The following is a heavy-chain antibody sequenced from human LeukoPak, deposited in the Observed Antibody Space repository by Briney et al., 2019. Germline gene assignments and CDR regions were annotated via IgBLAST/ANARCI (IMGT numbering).Heavy chain of an antibody. V-gene: IGHV3-48*03. CDR2: ISSSGSTI. Sequence: GGSLRLSCAASGFTFSSYEMNWVRQAPGKGLEWVSYISSSGSTIYYADSVKGRFTISRDNAKNSLYLQMNSLRAEDTAVYYCARSPDIVVVPAVIPDAFDIWGQGTMVTVSS. CDR1: GFTFSSYE. J-gene: IGHJ3*02. CDR3: ARSPDIVVVPAVIPDAFDI. D-gene: IGHD2-2*02.